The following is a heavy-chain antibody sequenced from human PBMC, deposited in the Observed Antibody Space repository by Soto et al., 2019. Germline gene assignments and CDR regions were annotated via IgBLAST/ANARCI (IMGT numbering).Heavy chain of an antibody. CDR3: ARGVGWEPLDC. CDR1: GYTFTSYG. D-gene: IGHD1-26*01. V-gene: IGHV1-18*01. Sequence: QVQLVQSGAEVKKPGASVKVSCKASGYTFTSYGISWVRQAPGQGLERMGWISAYNGNTNYAQKLQGRVTMTTDTSTSRAYMELRGQRSDETAVYYCARGVGWEPLDCWGQGTLVTVSS. CDR2: ISAYNGNT. J-gene: IGHJ4*02.